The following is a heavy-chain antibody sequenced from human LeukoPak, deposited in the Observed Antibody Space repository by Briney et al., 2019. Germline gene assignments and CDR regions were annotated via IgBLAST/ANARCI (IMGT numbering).Heavy chain of an antibody. CDR3: ARGHGAYSDVFDI. CDR1: GFMFNSYT. V-gene: IGHV3-21*01. J-gene: IGHJ3*02. CDR2: IRSDSTYI. D-gene: IGHD4-17*01. Sequence: PGGSLRLSCAASGFMFNSYTMHWVRQAPGKGLEWVSVIRSDSTYISYADSLRGRFTISRDNVQKSLYLQMTNLRAEDTAVYYCARGHGAYSDVFDIWGQGTLVTVSS.